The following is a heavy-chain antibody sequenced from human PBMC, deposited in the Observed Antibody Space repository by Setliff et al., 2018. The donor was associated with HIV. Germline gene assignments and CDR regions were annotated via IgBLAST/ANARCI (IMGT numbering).Heavy chain of an antibody. Sequence: ASVKVSCKASGYTFTGYYMHWVRQAPGQRLEWMGWINEASGNTKCSQKFQGRVTITTDESTSTAYMELRSLTSEDTAVYYCARDLDEAVKDADNYVPLDLWGQGTLVTVSS. CDR2: INEASGNT. V-gene: IGHV1-3*01. CDR3: ARDLDEAVKDADNYVPLDL. D-gene: IGHD3-16*01. CDR1: GYTFTGYY. J-gene: IGHJ5*02.